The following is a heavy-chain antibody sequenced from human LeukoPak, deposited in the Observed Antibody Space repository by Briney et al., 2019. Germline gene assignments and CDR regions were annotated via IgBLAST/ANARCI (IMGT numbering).Heavy chain of an antibody. CDR1: GFPFTTYA. CDR2: VSSSGSTI. V-gene: IGHV3-48*03. Sequence: PGGSLRLSCAASGFPFTTYAMSWVRQAPGKGLEWVSCVSSSGSTIYYADSVKGRFTISRDNAKNSLYLQMNSLRAEDTAVYYCARVKQLVLRYMDVWGKGTTVTISS. J-gene: IGHJ6*03. D-gene: IGHD6-13*01. CDR3: ARVKQLVLRYMDV.